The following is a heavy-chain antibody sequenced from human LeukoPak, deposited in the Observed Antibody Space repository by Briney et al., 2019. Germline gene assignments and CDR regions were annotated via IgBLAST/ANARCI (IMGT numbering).Heavy chain of an antibody. CDR3: ARVDTAMVRSAFDI. V-gene: IGHV4-30-2*01. CDR1: GGSISSGGYS. J-gene: IGHJ3*02. CDR2: IYHSGSS. Sequence: PSETLSLTCAVSGGSISSGGYSWSWIRQPPGKGLEWIGYIYHSGSSYYNPSLKSRVTISVDRSKNQFSLKLSSVTAADTAVYYCARVDTAMVRSAFDIWGQGTMVTVSS. D-gene: IGHD5-18*01.